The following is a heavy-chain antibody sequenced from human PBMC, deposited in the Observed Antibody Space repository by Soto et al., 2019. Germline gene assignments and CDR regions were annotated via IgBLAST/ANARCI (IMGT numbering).Heavy chain of an antibody. V-gene: IGHV1-24*01. Sequence: GASVKVSCKVSGYSLPELSIHRVRQAPAEGLEGMGGDDLEKGETIYALQFQGRVTMTEDSPADTQYMQLRSVRSEDSAVYYCAIEVARSNQFDLWGQGTMVTVSS. CDR3: AIEVARSNQFDL. CDR1: GYSLPELS. J-gene: IGHJ5*02. D-gene: IGHD6-13*01. CDR2: DDLEKGET.